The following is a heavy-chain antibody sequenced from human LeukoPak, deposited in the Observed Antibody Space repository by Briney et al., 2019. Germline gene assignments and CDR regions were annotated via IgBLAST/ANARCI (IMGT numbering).Heavy chain of an antibody. Sequence: SETLSLTCTGSGGSISSYYWSWIRQPAGKGVKWIGRIYTSGSTNYNPSLKSRVTMSVDTSKNQFSLKLGSVTAADTAVYYCARDSHYDILTGYFHFDYWGQGTLVTVSS. CDR3: ARDSHYDILTGYFHFDY. J-gene: IGHJ4*02. CDR2: IYTSGST. D-gene: IGHD3-9*01. CDR1: GGSISSYY. V-gene: IGHV4-4*07.